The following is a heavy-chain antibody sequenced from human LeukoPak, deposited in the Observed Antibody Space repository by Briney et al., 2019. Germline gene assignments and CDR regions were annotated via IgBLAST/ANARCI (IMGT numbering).Heavy chain of an antibody. V-gene: IGHV5-51*01. CDR1: GYSFTSYW. D-gene: IGHD6-13*01. CDR2: IYPGDSDT. J-gene: IGHJ3*02. Sequence: SGESLKISCKGSGYSFTSYWIGWVRQMPGKGLEWMGIIYPGDSDTRYSPSFQGQVTISADKSISTAYLQWSSLKASDTAMYYCAREVGRGEAAADAFDIWGQGTMVTVSS. CDR3: AREVGRGEAAADAFDI.